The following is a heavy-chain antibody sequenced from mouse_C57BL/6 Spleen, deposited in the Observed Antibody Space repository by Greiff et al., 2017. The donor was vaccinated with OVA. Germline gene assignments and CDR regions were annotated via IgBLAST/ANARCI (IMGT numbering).Heavy chain of an antibody. CDR3: ARGGSSWEAMDY. CDR2: INPSTGGT. CDR1: GYSFTGYY. D-gene: IGHD1-1*01. V-gene: IGHV1-42*01. Sequence: VQLQQSGPELVKPGASVKISCKASGYSFTGYYMNWVKQSPEKSLEWIGEINPSTGGTTYNQKFKAKATLTVDKSSSTAYMQLKSLTSEDSAVYYCARGGSSWEAMDYWGQGTSVTVSS. J-gene: IGHJ4*01.